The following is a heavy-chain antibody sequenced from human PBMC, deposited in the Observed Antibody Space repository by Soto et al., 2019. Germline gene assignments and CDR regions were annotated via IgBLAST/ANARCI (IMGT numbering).Heavy chain of an antibody. V-gene: IGHV1-18*01. J-gene: IGHJ4*02. Sequence: ASVKVSCKASGYTFTSYGISWVRQAPGQGLEWMGWISAYNGNTNYAQKLQGRVTMTTDTSTSTAYMELRSLRSDDTAVYYCARDFWSRIAVAGTSDYWGQGTLVTVPS. CDR2: ISAYNGNT. CDR1: GYTFTSYG. D-gene: IGHD6-19*01. CDR3: ARDFWSRIAVAGTSDY.